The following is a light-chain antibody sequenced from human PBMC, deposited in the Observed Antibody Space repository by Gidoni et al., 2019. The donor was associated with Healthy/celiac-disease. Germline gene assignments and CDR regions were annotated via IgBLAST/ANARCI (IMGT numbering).Light chain of an antibody. CDR3: QQSYSTPVT. J-gene: IGKJ1*01. CDR1: QSISSY. CDR2: AAS. V-gene: IGKV1-39*01. Sequence: DIQMTQSPSSLSASVGDRVTIPCRASQSISSYLNWYQQKPGKAPKLLIYAASSLQSGVPSRFSGSVSGTDFTLTISSLQPEDFATYYCQQSYSTPVTFGQGTKVEIK.